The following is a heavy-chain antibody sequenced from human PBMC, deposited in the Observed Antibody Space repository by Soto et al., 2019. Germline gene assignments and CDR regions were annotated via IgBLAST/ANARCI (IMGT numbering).Heavy chain of an antibody. J-gene: IGHJ6*02. CDR2: ISFDGSNE. CDR1: GFNFSDYV. CDR3: AREGYYDSRGYPYGIDV. V-gene: IGHV3-30-3*01. Sequence: RRSLRLSCAASGFNFSDYVVHWVRQAPGRGLEWMAFISFDGSNEYYADFVKGRFTISRDNSWNMVYLQVNSLRRDDTAVYFCAREGYYDSRGYPYGIDVWGQGTTVTVSS. D-gene: IGHD3-22*01.